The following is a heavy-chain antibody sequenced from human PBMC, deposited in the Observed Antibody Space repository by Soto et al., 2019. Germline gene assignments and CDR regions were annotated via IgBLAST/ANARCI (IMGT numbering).Heavy chain of an antibody. CDR1: GFTFSSYG. CDR3: ARERDCSGGSCYYYYYGMDV. D-gene: IGHD2-15*01. Sequence: QVQLVESGGGVVQPGRSLRLSCAASGFTFSSYGIHWVRQAPGKGLEWVAVIWYDGSNKYYADSVKGRFTISRDNSKNTLYLQMNSLRAEDTAVYYCARERDCSGGSCYYYYYGMDVWGQGTTVTVSS. J-gene: IGHJ6*02. V-gene: IGHV3-33*01. CDR2: IWYDGSNK.